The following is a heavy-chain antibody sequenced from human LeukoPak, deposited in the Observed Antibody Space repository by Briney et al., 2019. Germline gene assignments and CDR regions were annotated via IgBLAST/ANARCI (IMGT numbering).Heavy chain of an antibody. CDR2: IKQDGSEK. V-gene: IGHV3-7*01. D-gene: IGHD6-19*01. CDR3: ARRYSGDFDY. Sequence: WIRQPPGKGLEWVANIKQDGSEKYYVDSVKGRFTISRDNAKNSLYLQMNSLRAEDTAVYYCARRYSGDFDYWGQGTLVTVSS. J-gene: IGHJ4*02.